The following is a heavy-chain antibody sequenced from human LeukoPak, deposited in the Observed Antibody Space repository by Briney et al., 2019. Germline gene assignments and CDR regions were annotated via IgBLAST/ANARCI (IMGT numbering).Heavy chain of an antibody. CDR1: GFTFRFFN. V-gene: IGHV3-30*18. D-gene: IGHD6-19*01. J-gene: IGHJ4*02. CDR2: LSVDGTLK. Sequence: GRSLTLSCAASGFTFRFFNMHWVRQAPGKGLEWVAALSVDGTLKYYADSVRGRFTISRDNSRDTLYLQMNSLRTEDTALYYCAKDITDYSGWYFDYWGQGTLVTVSS. CDR3: AKDITDYSGWYFDY.